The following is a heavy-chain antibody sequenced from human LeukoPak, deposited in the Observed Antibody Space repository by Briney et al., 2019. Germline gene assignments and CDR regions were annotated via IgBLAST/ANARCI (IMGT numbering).Heavy chain of an antibody. CDR2: IIPIFGTA. J-gene: IGHJ5*02. V-gene: IGHV1-69*13. Sequence: GASVKVSCKASGGTVRRYAISWVRQAPGQGLDWMGGIIPIFGTANYAQKFQGRVTVTADESTGTAYMELSSLKSEDTAVYYCARDRPGRYCSSISCYSASPFDPWGQGTLVTVSS. CDR1: GGTVRRYA. CDR3: ARDRPGRYCSSISCYSASPFDP. D-gene: IGHD2-2*02.